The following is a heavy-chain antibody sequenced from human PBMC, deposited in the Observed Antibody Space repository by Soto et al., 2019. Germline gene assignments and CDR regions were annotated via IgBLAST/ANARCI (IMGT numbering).Heavy chain of an antibody. CDR2: LDNDGTNT. CDR1: GFTFSTYW. CDR3: VKVLARGVGVPRFYFDS. J-gene: IGHJ4*02. Sequence: PWGSLRLSCAASGFTFSTYWMHWVRQAPGKGLVWVSRLDNDGTNTRYADSVKGRFTVSRDNGKNTVYLHVNSLRAEDTAVYYCVKVLARGVGVPRFYFDSWGQGALVTVSS. V-gene: IGHV3-74*01. D-gene: IGHD2-2*01.